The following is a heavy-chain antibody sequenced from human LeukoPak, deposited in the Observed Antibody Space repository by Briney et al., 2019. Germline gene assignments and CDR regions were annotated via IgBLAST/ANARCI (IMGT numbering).Heavy chain of an antibody. Sequence: VASVKVSCKASGYTFTDYSIHWVRQAPGQGLEWMGWINTNTGGTNYAQKFQGRVTMTRDTSISTAYMELSRLTSDDTAVFYCAGTAQYITMIVVVITYVVYWGQGTLVTVSS. CDR1: GYTFTDYS. D-gene: IGHD3-22*01. J-gene: IGHJ4*02. V-gene: IGHV1-2*02. CDR2: INTNTGGT. CDR3: AGTAQYITMIVVVITYVVY.